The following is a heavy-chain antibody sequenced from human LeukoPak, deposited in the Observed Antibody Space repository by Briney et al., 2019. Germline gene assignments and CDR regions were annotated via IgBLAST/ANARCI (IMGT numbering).Heavy chain of an antibody. CDR2: TYYRSRWYN. Sequence: SQTPSLTCAISGDSVSSNRAAWNWIRQSPSRGLEWLGRTYYRSRWYNDYVESVKSRITINPDTSKNQFSLQLNSVTPEDTAVYYCARAADSRGSGMGVWGQGTTVTVSS. CDR1: GDSVSSNRAA. D-gene: IGHD3-22*01. CDR3: ARAADSRGSGMGV. J-gene: IGHJ6*02. V-gene: IGHV6-1*01.